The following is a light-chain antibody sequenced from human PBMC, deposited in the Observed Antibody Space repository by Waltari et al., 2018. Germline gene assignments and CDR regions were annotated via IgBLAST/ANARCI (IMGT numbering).Light chain of an antibody. CDR3: FSYARSAISM. V-gene: IGLV2-23*01. Sequence: QSALTQTASVSGSPGQAITLSRSGTTSDIGKYNLVSWYQQHPGKDTTRIIYDANKRPSAVSNRFSGAKSVDTAFLTSSGLQSADTADYYCFSYARSAISMFCGWPKVTVL. CDR1: TSDIGKYNL. J-gene: IGLJ3*02. CDR2: DAN.